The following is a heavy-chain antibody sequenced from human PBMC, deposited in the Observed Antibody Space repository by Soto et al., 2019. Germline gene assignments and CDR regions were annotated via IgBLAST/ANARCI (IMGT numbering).Heavy chain of an antibody. CDR2: MNPNSGNT. Sequence: ASVKVSCKASGYTFTSYDINWVRQATGQGLEWMGWMNPNSGNTGYAQKFQGRVTMTRNTSISTAYMELSSLRSEDTAVYYCARGYSGTTLVDYWGQGTLVTVSS. CDR1: GYTFTSYD. V-gene: IGHV1-8*01. J-gene: IGHJ4*02. D-gene: IGHD1-7*01. CDR3: ARGYSGTTLVDY.